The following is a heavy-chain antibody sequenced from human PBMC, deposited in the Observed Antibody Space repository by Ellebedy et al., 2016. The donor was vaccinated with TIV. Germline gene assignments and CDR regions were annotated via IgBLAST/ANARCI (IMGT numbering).Heavy chain of an antibody. V-gene: IGHV3-74*01. CDR2: INGDGDKT. CDR1: GFSFSTYW. CDR3: SRMFLGVDN. J-gene: IGHJ4*02. D-gene: IGHD3-3*01. Sequence: GGSLRLSXDASGFSFSTYWLHWVRQAPGKGLMWVARINGDGDKTNYADFVNGRFTISRDNAKDTLFLEMNSLTTDDTGVYYCSRMFLGVDNWGQGTLVTVSS.